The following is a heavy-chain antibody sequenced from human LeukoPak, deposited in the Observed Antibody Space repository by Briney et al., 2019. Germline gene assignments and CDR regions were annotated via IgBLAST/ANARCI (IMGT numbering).Heavy chain of an antibody. J-gene: IGHJ4*02. V-gene: IGHV3-30*18. Sequence: GGSLRLSCTASGYTFSDYGMHWVRQAPGKGLEWLSVISYSGVVKFYADSVKGRFSISRDNSKNSLYLEMNSLRTEDAAMYYCAKESGKFDYWGQGTLVAVSS. CDR3: AKESGKFDY. CDR2: ISYSGVVK. CDR1: GYTFSDYG.